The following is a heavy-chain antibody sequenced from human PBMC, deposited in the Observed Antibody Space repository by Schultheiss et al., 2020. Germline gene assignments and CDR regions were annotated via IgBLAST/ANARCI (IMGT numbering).Heavy chain of an antibody. D-gene: IGHD6-19*01. Sequence: GSLRLSCAASGFTFGNYWMSWVRQAPGKGLEWVANIKQDGSEKYYVDSVKGRFTISRDNARNSVFLQMNSLRAEDTAVYYCAFDASGWYYVDYWGQGTLVTVSS. J-gene: IGHJ4*02. CDR3: AFDASGWYYVDY. CDR2: IKQDGSEK. CDR1: GFTFGNYW. V-gene: IGHV3-7*02.